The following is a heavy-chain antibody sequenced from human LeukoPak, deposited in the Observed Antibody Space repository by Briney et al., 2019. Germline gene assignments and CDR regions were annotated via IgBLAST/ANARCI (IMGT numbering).Heavy chain of an antibody. CDR3: ARVSQTPAYYYTSGYYYHGY. CDR1: GYTFSAYD. J-gene: IGHJ4*02. V-gene: IGHV1-8*01. D-gene: IGHD3-22*01. CDR2: MNPNSGNT. Sequence: ASVKVSCKASGYTFSAYDINWVRQATGQGLEWMGWMNPNSGNTGFAQKFQGRGTMTRDTSINTAYMELSNLRSEDTAVYYCARVSQTPAYYYTSGYYYHGYWGQGTRVTVSS.